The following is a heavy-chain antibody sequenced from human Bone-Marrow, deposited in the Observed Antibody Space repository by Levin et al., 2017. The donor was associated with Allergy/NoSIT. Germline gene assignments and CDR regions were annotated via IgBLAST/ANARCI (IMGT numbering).Heavy chain of an antibody. V-gene: IGHV3-23*01. CDR1: GFTFSSYA. J-gene: IGHJ3*02. CDR2: ISGRGDST. D-gene: IGHD4-17*01. CDR3: AKYGPTVTTRAFDI. Sequence: GGSLRLSCAASGFTFSSYAMTWVRQAPGKGLEWVSAISGRGDSTYYADSAKGRFTISRDNSKKTLYLQMNNLRAEDTATYYCAKYGPTVTTRAFDIWGQGTMVTVSS.